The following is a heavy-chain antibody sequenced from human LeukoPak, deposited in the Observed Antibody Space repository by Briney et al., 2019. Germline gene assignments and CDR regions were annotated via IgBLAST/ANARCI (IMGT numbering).Heavy chain of an antibody. CDR2: ISAYNGNT. J-gene: IGHJ4*02. Sequence: SVKVSCKASGYTFTSYGISWVRQAPGQGLEWMGWISAYNGNTNYAQKLQGRVTMTTDTSTSTAYMELRSLRSDDTAVYYCARNSEYYYDSNGFDYWGQGTLVTVSS. CDR1: GYTFTSYG. D-gene: IGHD3-22*01. CDR3: ARNSEYYYDSNGFDY. V-gene: IGHV1-18*01.